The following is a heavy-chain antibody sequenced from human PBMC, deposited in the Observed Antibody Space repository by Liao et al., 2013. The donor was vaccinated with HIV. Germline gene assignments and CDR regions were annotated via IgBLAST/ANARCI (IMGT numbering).Heavy chain of an antibody. CDR3: ARVSAGDTVPVGSAVDI. CDR2: IYYRGFT. Sequence: QVQLQQWGAGLVKPSETLSLTCTVSGGSMTNYSWSWIRQSPHKGLEWMGNIYYRGFTNFYPSLKSRLTMSVDTSKNRFSLSLSSMTAADTAVYYCARVSAGDTVPVGSAVDIWGQGTVVTVSS. D-gene: IGHD1-26*01. CDR1: GGSMTNYS. V-gene: IGHV4-59*01. J-gene: IGHJ3*02.